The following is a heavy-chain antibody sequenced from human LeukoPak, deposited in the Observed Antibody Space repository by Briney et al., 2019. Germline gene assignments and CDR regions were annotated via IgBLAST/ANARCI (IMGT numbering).Heavy chain of an antibody. D-gene: IGHD2-15*01. V-gene: IGHV4-59*01. Sequence: SETLSLTCTVSGGSFTNYYWSWIRQPPGKGLEWIGYIYYSGSTNYNPSLKSRATISVDTSKSQFSLKLSSVTAADTAVYYCARAGSAHADFDYWGQGTLVTVSS. J-gene: IGHJ4*02. CDR3: ARAGSAHADFDY. CDR1: GGSFTNYY. CDR2: IYYSGST.